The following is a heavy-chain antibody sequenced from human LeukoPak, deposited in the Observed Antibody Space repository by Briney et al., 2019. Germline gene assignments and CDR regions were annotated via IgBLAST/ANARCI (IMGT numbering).Heavy chain of an antibody. CDR3: ARDPPGPRRYSSSWFPGGNAFDI. CDR1: GGTFSSYA. Sequence: SVKVSCKASGGTFSSYAISWVRQAPGQGLEWMGGIIPIFGTANYAQKFQGRVTITADESTSTAYMELSSLRSEDTAVYYYARDPPGPRRYSSSWFPGGNAFDIWGQGTMVTVSS. D-gene: IGHD6-13*01. CDR2: IIPIFGTA. J-gene: IGHJ3*02. V-gene: IGHV1-69*13.